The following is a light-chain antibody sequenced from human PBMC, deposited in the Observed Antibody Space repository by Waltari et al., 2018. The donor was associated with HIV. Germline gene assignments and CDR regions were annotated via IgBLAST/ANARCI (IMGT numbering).Light chain of an antibody. Sequence: SYELTQTPSVSVSPGQTARITCFGDALPKQYAYWYQQKAGQAPLLVIYKDNERASGIPERFSGSSSGTTVTLTISGVQPEDEADYHCQSTDSSCTLVVFGGGTKLTVL. CDR2: KDN. J-gene: IGLJ2*01. V-gene: IGLV3-25*03. CDR3: QSTDSSCTLVV. CDR1: ALPKQY.